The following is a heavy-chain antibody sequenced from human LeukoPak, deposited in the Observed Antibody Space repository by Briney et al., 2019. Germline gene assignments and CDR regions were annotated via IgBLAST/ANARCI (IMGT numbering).Heavy chain of an antibody. CDR3: ARAYGASRAFDI. J-gene: IGHJ3*02. CDR2: ISSNGGST. Sequence: GGSLRLSCAASGFTFGSYAMHWVRQAPGKGLEYVSAISSNGGSTYYANSVKGRFTISRDNSKNTLYLQMGSLRAEDMAVYYCARAYGASRAFDIWGQGTMVTVSS. CDR1: GFTFGSYA. D-gene: IGHD4-17*01. V-gene: IGHV3-64*01.